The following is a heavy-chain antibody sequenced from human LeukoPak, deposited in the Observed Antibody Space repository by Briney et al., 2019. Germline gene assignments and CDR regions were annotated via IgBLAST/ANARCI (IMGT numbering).Heavy chain of an antibody. J-gene: IGHJ3*02. Sequence: GGSLRLSCAASGFTFDDYAMHWVRQGPGKGLEWVSGISWNSGSIGYADSVKGRFTISRDNSKNSLYLQMNSLRAEDTALYYCAKDIGPRYCNGGSCYWDNDAFDIWGQGTMVTVSS. CDR1: GFTFDDYA. CDR2: ISWNSGSI. CDR3: AKDIGPRYCNGGSCYWDNDAFDI. V-gene: IGHV3-9*01. D-gene: IGHD2-15*01.